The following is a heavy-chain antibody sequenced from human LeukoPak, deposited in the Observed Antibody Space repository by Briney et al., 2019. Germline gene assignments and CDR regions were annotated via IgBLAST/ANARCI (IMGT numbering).Heavy chain of an antibody. CDR1: GFTFSNYS. V-gene: IGHV3-23*01. CDR2: VSGGGGST. D-gene: IGHD2-15*01. Sequence: PGGSLRLSCAASGFTFSNYSMSWVRQAPRKGLQWVSAVSGGGGSTSYADSVKGRFTISRDNSKNTISLQLNSLGAEDTALYSCATSGTACSGGSCYSHYFDFWGQGTLVTVSS. CDR3: ATSGTACSGGSCYSHYFDF. J-gene: IGHJ4*02.